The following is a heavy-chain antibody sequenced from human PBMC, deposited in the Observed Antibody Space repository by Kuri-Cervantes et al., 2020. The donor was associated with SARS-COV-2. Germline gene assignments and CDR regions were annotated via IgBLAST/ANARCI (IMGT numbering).Heavy chain of an antibody. CDR1: GFTFSSYE. CDR3: ARVRGGGRAAAGLDY. J-gene: IGHJ4*02. Sequence: GGSLRLSCAASGFTFSSYEMNWVRQAPGKGLEWVSYISSSGSTIYYADSVKGRFTISRDNAKNSLYLQMNSLRAEDTAVYYCARVRGGGRAAAGLDYWGQGTLVTVSS. CDR2: ISSSGSTI. D-gene: IGHD6-13*01. V-gene: IGHV3-48*03.